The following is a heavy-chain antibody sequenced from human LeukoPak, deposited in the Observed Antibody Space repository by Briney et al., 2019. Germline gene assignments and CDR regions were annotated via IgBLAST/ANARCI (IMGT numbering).Heavy chain of an antibody. CDR1: GFSFSYYA. Sequence: PGGSLRLSCAASGFSFSYYAMSWVRQAPGRGLEWVSGINTSGGSLYYADSVKGRFTISRDNSKNTLYLQMNRLRAEDTAVYYCARIYCSGGSCYSCFDYWGQGTLVTVSS. CDR3: ARIYCSGGSCYSCFDY. D-gene: IGHD2-15*01. V-gene: IGHV3-23*01. CDR2: INTSGGSL. J-gene: IGHJ4*02.